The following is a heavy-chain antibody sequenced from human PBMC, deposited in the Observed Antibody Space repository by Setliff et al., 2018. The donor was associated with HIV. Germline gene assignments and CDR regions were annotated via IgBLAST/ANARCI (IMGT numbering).Heavy chain of an antibody. CDR2: MNPNSGNT. CDR3: ARDLPTPNWGFDY. J-gene: IGHJ4*02. V-gene: IGHV1-8*02. CDR1: GYTFTSYE. Sequence: GASVKVSCKASGYTFTSYEINWVRQATGQGLEWMGWMNPNSGNTGYAQKFQGRVTMTRNTSISTAYMELSSLRSEDTAVYYCARDLPTPNWGFDYWGQGTLVTVSS. D-gene: IGHD7-27*01.